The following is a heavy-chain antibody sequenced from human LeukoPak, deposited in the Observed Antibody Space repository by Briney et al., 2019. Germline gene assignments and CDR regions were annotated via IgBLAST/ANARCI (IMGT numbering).Heavy chain of an antibody. D-gene: IGHD4-17*01. Sequence: SETLSLTCTVSGGSISSGDYYWSWIRQPPGKGLEWIGEINHSGSTNYNPSLKSRVTISVDTSKNQFSLKLSSVTAADTAVYYCARVGLTTGGTDYWGQGTLVTVSS. CDR1: GGSISSGDYY. CDR3: ARVGLTTGGTDY. CDR2: INHSGST. J-gene: IGHJ4*02. V-gene: IGHV4-39*07.